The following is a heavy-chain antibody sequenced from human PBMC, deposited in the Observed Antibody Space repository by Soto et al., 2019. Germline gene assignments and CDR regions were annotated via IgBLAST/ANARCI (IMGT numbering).Heavy chain of an antibody. D-gene: IGHD6-13*01. CDR3: ARTPQAGNNFHV. Sequence: EVQLVESGGGLVQPGGSLRLSCAASGFTCSDHYMDWVRQAPGKGLEWVGRTRNKANSYTTEYAASVKGRFTISRDDSKNSLYLHMNSLKTEDTAVYYCARTPQAGNNFHVWGQGTTVTVSS. CDR2: TRNKANSYTT. J-gene: IGHJ6*02. V-gene: IGHV3-72*01. CDR1: GFTCSDHY.